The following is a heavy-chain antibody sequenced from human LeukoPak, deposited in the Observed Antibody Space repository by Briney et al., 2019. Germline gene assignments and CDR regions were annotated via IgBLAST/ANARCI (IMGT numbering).Heavy chain of an antibody. CDR3: AKALITMVRGVIHYYYGMDV. J-gene: IGHJ6*02. CDR2: ISGSGGST. CDR1: GFTVSDNY. Sequence: PGGSLRLSCAASGFTVSDNYMSWVRQAPGKGLEWVSAISGSGGSTYYADSVKGRFTISRDNSKNTLYLQMNSLRAEDTAVYYCAKALITMVRGVIHYYYGMDVWGQGTTVTVSS. D-gene: IGHD3-10*01. V-gene: IGHV3-23*01.